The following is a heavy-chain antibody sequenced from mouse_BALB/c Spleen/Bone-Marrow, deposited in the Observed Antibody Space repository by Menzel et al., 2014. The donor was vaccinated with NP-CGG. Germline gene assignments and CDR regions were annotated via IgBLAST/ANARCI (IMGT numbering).Heavy chain of an antibody. V-gene: IGHV1-80*01. D-gene: IGHD2-14*01. CDR2: IYPGDGDT. J-gene: IGHJ4*01. CDR3: ARCYRNDYFALDY. CDR1: GYAFSSYW. Sequence: VHLVESAAELVRPGSSVKISCKASGYAFSSYWMHWVKQRPGQGLEWIGQIYPGDGDTNYIGKFKGKATLTADKSYSTAYMQLSSLTSEDSAVYLCARCYRNDYFALDYWGLGTSGTVSS.